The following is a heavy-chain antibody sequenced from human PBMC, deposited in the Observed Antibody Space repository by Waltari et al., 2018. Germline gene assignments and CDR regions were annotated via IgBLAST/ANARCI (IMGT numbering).Heavy chain of an antibody. V-gene: IGHV4-59*08. Sequence: QVQLQESGPGLVKPSETLSLTCTVSGGSISSYYWSWIRQPPGKGLEWIGYIYYSGSTNYNPSLKSRVTISVDTSKNQFSLKLSSVTAADTAVHYCARRWVGATKDAFDIWGQGTMVTVSS. D-gene: IGHD1-26*01. J-gene: IGHJ3*02. CDR1: GGSISSYY. CDR3: ARRWVGATKDAFDI. CDR2: IYYSGST.